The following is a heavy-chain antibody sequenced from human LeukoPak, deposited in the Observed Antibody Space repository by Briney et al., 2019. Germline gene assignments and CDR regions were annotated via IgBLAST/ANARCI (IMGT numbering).Heavy chain of an antibody. CDR1: GGSISSCY. J-gene: IGHJ4*02. D-gene: IGHD3-10*01. CDR2: IYYSGST. CDR3: ARGGYYYGSGSFDY. Sequence: SETLSLTCTVSGGSISSCYWSWIRQPPGKGLEWIGYIYYSGSTNYNPSLKSRVTISVDTSKNQFSLKLSPVTAADTAVYYCARGGYYYGSGSFDYWGQGTLVTVSS. V-gene: IGHV4-59*01.